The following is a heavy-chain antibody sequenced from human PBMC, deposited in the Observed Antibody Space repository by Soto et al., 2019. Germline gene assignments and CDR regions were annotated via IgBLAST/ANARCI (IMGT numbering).Heavy chain of an antibody. V-gene: IGHV3-66*01. CDR3: ARVSRGRDCSSTSCYADDAFDI. J-gene: IGHJ3*02. Sequence: GSLRLSCAASGFTVSSSYMSSVRQAPGKGLEWVSVIYSGGSTYYADSVKGRFTISRDNSKNTLYLQMNSLRAEDTAVYYCARVSRGRDCSSTSCYADDAFDIWGQGTMVTVSS. CDR1: GFTVSSSY. CDR2: IYSGGST. D-gene: IGHD2-2*01.